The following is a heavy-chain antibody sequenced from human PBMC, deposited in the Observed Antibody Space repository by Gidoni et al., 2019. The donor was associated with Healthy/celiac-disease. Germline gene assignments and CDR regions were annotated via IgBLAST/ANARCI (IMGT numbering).Heavy chain of an antibody. J-gene: IGHJ4*02. CDR3: ARGAPLGYSYGPYYFDY. Sequence: QVQLQQWGAGLLKPSETLSLPCAVYGGSFSGYYWSWIRQPPGKGLEWIGEINHSGSTNYNPSLKSRVTISVDTSKNQFSLKLSSVTAADTAVYYCARGAPLGYSYGPYYFDYWGQGTLVTVSS. V-gene: IGHV4-34*01. CDR2: INHSGST. D-gene: IGHD5-18*01. CDR1: GGSFSGYY.